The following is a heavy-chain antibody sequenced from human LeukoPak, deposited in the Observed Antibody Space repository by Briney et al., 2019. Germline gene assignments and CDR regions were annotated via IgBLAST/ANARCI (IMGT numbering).Heavy chain of an antibody. CDR2: INPSGGST. D-gene: IGHD2-8*02. Sequence: ASVKVSCKASGYTFTSYYMHWVRQAPGQGLEWMGIINPSGGSTSYAQKFQGRVTMTRDTSTSTVYMELRSLRSDDTAVYYCARRGPGTAFDYWGQGTLVTVSS. CDR1: GYTFTSYY. V-gene: IGHV1-46*01. J-gene: IGHJ4*02. CDR3: ARRGPGTAFDY.